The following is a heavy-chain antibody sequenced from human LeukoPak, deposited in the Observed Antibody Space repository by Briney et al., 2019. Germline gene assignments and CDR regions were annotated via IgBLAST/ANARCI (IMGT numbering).Heavy chain of an antibody. CDR3: ARIGGIDV. V-gene: IGHV4-59*01. D-gene: IGHD3-16*01. CDR1: GDSISGYY. Sequence: SVTLSLTCTVSGDSISGYYWSWIRQPPGKGLEWIGYIHYSGSSNYSPPLKRRLTMSVDTSKNQLSLKLSPVTAADTAVYYCARIGGIDVWGQGTLVTVSS. CDR2: IHYSGSS. J-gene: IGHJ5*02.